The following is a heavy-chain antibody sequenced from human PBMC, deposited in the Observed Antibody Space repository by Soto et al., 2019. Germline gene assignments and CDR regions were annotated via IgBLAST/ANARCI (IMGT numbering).Heavy chain of an antibody. CDR2: IWYDGSSK. J-gene: IGHJ4*02. CDR3: ARDRGVVIIKDY. CDR1: GFTFRNHA. Sequence: GGSLRLSCAASGFTFRNHAMHWVRQAPGKGLEWVALIWYDGSSKYYADSVKGRFTTSRDNSKNTLYLEMNSLRAEDTAIYYCARDRGVVIIKDYWGQGTLVTVSS. V-gene: IGHV3-33*01. D-gene: IGHD3-10*01.